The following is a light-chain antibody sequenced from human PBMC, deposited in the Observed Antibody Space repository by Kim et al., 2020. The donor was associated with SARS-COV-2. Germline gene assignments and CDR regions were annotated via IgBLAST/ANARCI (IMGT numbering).Light chain of an antibody. J-gene: IGKJ3*01. CDR2: DAS. V-gene: IGKV3-11*01. Sequence: PGERATRSCRASQSVSSYLAWYQQKPGQAPRLLIYDASNRATGIPARFSGSGSGTDFTLTISSLEPEDFAVYYCQQRSNWPPIFTFGPGTKVDIK. CDR1: QSVSSY. CDR3: QQRSNWPPIFT.